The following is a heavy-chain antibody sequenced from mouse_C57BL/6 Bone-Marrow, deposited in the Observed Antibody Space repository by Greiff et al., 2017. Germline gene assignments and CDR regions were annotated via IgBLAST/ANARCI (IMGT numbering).Heavy chain of an antibody. V-gene: IGHV1-81*01. CDR1: GYTFTSYG. D-gene: IGHD1-2*01. CDR2: IYPRSGNT. Sequence: QVQLQQSGAELARPGASVKLSCKASGYTFTSYGISWVKQRTGQGLEWIGDIYPRSGNTYYNEKFKGKATLTADKSSSTAYMELRSLTSEDSAVYFCAREGTAFAYWGQGTLVTVSA. J-gene: IGHJ3*01. CDR3: AREGTAFAY.